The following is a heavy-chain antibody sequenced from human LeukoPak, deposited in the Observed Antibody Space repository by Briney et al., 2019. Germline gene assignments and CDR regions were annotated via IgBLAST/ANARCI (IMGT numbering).Heavy chain of an antibody. CDR3: ARTYGDFDY. Sequence: PGGSLRLSCAASGFTFSSYSMNWVRQAPGKGLEWVSYISSSSTIYYADSVKGRFTISRDNAKNSLYLQMNSLRAEDTAVYYCARTYGDFDYWGQGTLVTVSS. V-gene: IGHV3-48*04. J-gene: IGHJ4*02. CDR2: ISSSSTI. D-gene: IGHD4-17*01. CDR1: GFTFSSYS.